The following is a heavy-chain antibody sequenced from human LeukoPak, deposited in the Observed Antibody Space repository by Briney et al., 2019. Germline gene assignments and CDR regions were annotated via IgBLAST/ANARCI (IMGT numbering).Heavy chain of an antibody. V-gene: IGHV3-30-3*01. CDR1: GFTFSSYA. J-gene: IGHJ4*02. D-gene: IGHD1-26*01. CDR2: ISYDGSNK. CDR3: ARDSSGPSY. Sequence: GGSLRLSCAASGFTFSSYAMHWVRQAPGKGLEWVAVISYDGSNKYYVDSVKGRFTISRDNSKNTLYLQMNSLRAEDTAVYFCARDSSGPSYWGQGTLVTVSS.